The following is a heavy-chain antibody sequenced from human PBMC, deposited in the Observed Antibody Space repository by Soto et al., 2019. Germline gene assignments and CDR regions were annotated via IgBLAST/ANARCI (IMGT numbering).Heavy chain of an antibody. Sequence: DVQLVESGGGLVQPGGSLRVSCAASGFTLGSHRIHWVRQPPGKGLEWVSRIDTDGGGTSYADSVKGRFTISTDNAKNTVYVQMNGLRAEVTDVYYCGAVFDLWGQGTLVTVSS. CDR2: IDTDGGGT. CDR1: GFTLGSHR. D-gene: IGHD6-25*01. V-gene: IGHV3-74*01. J-gene: IGHJ5*02. CDR3: GAVFDL.